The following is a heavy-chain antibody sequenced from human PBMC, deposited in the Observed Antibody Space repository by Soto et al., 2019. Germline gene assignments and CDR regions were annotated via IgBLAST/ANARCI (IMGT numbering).Heavy chain of an antibody. CDR2: ISSSSSYI. V-gene: IGHV3-21*01. CDR3: AREVYDPVDYYYYYYMDV. CDR1: GFTFSSYS. D-gene: IGHD5-12*01. Sequence: GGSLRLSCAASGFTFSSYSMNWVRQAPGKGLEWVSSISSSSSYIYYADSVKGRFTISRDNAKNSLYLQMNSLRAEDTAAYYCAREVYDPVDYYYYYYMDVWGKGTTVTVSS. J-gene: IGHJ6*03.